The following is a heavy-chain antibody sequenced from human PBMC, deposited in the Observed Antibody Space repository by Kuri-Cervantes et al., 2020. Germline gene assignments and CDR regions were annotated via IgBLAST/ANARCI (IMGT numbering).Heavy chain of an antibody. J-gene: IGHJ4*02. V-gene: IGHV4-59*01. CDR3: ARGSSWYDY. CDR1: GGSISGYY. Sequence: SETLSLTCTVSGGSISGYYWSWIRQPPGKGLEWIGSIYHSGSTYYNPSLKSRVTISVDTSKNQFSLKLSSVTAADTAVYYCARGSSWYDYWGQGTLVTVSS. D-gene: IGHD6-13*01. CDR2: IYHSGST.